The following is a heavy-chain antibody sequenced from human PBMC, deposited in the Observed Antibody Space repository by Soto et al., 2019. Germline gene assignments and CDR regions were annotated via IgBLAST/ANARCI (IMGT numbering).Heavy chain of an antibody. J-gene: IGHJ6*02. V-gene: IGHV1-18*04. D-gene: IGHD2-15*01. CDR3: ARFSGGSYNTYYFYYGMDV. CDR2: ISAYNGNT. Sequence: QVQLVQSGAEVKKPGASVKVSCKASGYTFTSYGISWVRQAPGQGLDWMGWISAYNGNTKYAQDLQGRVTMTTDTSTSTAYMELRSLRSDDTAMYYCARFSGGSYNTYYFYYGMDVWGQGTTVTVPS. CDR1: GYTFTSYG.